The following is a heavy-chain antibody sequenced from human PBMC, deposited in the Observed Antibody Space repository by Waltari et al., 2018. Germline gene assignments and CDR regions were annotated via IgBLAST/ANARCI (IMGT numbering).Heavy chain of an antibody. Sequence: QVHLVQSGAEVKKPGASVKVSCKASGYSFTGYYLHWVRQAPGQGPEWMGWINPKSGVTNFAQKFQDRVTMTRDTSISTAYMELSSLRSDDTAIYFCARGSFLWTKFDLWGHGTLVSVSP. J-gene: IGHJ5*02. CDR1: GYSFTGYY. CDR3: ARGSFLWTKFDL. D-gene: IGHD2-21*01. V-gene: IGHV1-2*02. CDR2: INPKSGVT.